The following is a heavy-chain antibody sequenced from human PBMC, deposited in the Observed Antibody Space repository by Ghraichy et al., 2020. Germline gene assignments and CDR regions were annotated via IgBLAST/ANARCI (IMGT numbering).Heavy chain of an antibody. Sequence: ASVKVPCTASGYTFTTFDINWVRQAAGQGLEWLGWMSPYSGNTGYAQSFQGRLTMTRDTSINTAYMELSGLSSEDTGIYYCTKNQPLTGDFDDWGQGTLVTVSS. CDR2: MSPYSGNT. CDR1: GYTFTTFD. CDR3: TKNQPLTGDFDD. J-gene: IGHJ4*02. V-gene: IGHV1-8*02. D-gene: IGHD7-27*01.